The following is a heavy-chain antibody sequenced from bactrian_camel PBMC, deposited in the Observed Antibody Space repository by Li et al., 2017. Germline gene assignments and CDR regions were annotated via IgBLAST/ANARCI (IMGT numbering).Heavy chain of an antibody. J-gene: IGHJ4*01. CDR2: VASNGGST. CDR3: ARVRGVVAVSFVDY. V-gene: IGHV3S25*01. Sequence: QLVESGGGLVQPGGSLTLSCTASGFTFSGYWMYWVRQTPAKGLEWVSGVASNGGSTEYADLIVGRFTISRDNAKNAVYLQMNSLKPGDTAVYYCARVRGVVAVSFVDYWGQGTQVTVS. D-gene: IGHD6*01. CDR1: GFTFSGYW.